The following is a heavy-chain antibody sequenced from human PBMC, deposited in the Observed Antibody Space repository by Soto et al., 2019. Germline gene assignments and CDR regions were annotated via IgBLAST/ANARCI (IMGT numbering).Heavy chain of an antibody. D-gene: IGHD3-3*01. J-gene: IGHJ6*03. Sequence: QVHLEQWGAGLLKPSETLSLTCAVYGGSLSGYFWSWVRQPPGKGLEWIGEIKHSGSTNYNPSLTSRVTISADTYKHQFSLRLSSVTAAYSGIYYCASYHYYDFWIGSRHYMDAWGRGTTVTVSS. V-gene: IGHV4-34*01. CDR1: GGSLSGYF. CDR3: ASYHYYDFWIGSRHYMDA. CDR2: IKHSGST.